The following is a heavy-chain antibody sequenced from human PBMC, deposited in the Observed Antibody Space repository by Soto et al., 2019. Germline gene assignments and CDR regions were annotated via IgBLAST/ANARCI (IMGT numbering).Heavy chain of an antibody. CDR3: AAGKRSCSSTSCHRSWFDP. D-gene: IGHD2-2*01. CDR2: ISASKSYI. CDR1: GLSFSDYI. J-gene: IGHJ5*02. Sequence: EVRLVESGGGLVNPGGSLRLSCVASGLSFSDYIMNWVRLAPGKGLEWVSSISASKSYIYYADSVKGRFTISRDNAKKSRYLQMNSLRGEDTAIYYCAAGKRSCSSTSCHRSWFDPWGQGTLVTVS. V-gene: IGHV3-21*01.